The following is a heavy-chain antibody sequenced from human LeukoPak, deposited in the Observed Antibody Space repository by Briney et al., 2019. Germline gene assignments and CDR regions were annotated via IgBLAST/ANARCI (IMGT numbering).Heavy chain of an antibody. CDR3: TRTTKTADWYFDL. Sequence: PGGSLRLSCAVSGFTFSNYWMYWVRQAPGKRLVWVARINSDGSSTTYADSVEGRFAISRDNTKSMLHLQMHSLRVDDSAVYFCTRTTKTADWYFDLWGRGTLVTVSS. V-gene: IGHV3-74*01. CDR1: GFTFSNYW. D-gene: IGHD4-11*01. CDR2: INSDGSST. J-gene: IGHJ2*01.